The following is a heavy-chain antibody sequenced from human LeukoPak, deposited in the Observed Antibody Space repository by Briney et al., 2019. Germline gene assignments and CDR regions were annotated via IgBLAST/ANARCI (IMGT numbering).Heavy chain of an antibody. CDR3: ARDPAIAVAGKGYFQH. CDR2: ISAYNGNT. CDR1: GYTFTSYG. V-gene: IGHV1-18*01. Sequence: VASVKVSCKASGYTFTSYGISWVRQAPGQGLEWMGWISAYNGNTNYAQKLQGRVTMTTDTSTSTAYMDLRSLRSDDTAVYYCARDPAIAVAGKGYFQHWGQGTLVTVSS. D-gene: IGHD6-19*01. J-gene: IGHJ1*01.